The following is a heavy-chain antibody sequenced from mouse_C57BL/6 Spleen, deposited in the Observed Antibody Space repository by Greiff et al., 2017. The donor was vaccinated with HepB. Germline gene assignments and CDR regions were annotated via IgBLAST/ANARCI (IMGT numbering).Heavy chain of an antibody. J-gene: IGHJ4*01. Sequence: QVHVKQSGAELVKPGASVKLSCKASGYTFTSYWMHWVKQRPGQGLEWIGMIHPNSGSTNYNEKFKSKATLTVDKSSSTAYMQLSSLTSEDSAVYYCARLGGPYAMDYWGQGTSVTVSS. CDR2: IHPNSGST. V-gene: IGHV1-64*01. CDR1: GYTFTSYW. D-gene: IGHD1-1*02. CDR3: ARLGGPYAMDY.